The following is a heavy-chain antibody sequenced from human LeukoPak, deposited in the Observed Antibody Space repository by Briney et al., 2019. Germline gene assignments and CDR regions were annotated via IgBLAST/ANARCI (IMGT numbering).Heavy chain of an antibody. Sequence: GGSLRLSCVGSGFTFSNYAMSWVRQAPGKGRDWVSVISGSAHKIRYADSVRGRFTISRDNSENTVYLQMNNLRGEDTAIYYCAGRITGYSSGYVFWGQGTLVTVSS. J-gene: IGHJ4*02. CDR1: GFTFSNYA. V-gene: IGHV3-23*01. CDR3: AGRITGYSSGYVF. D-gene: IGHD5-18*01. CDR2: ISGSAHKI.